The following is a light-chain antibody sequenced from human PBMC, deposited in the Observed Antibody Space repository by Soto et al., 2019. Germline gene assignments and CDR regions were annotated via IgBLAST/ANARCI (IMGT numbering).Light chain of an antibody. Sequence: EIVLTQSPGTLSLSPGERATLSCRASQSVSSSYLAWYPQKPGQAPRLLIYGASSRATGIPDRFSGSGSGTDFTLTISRLEPEDFAVYYCKQYGNSPPWTFGQGTKVEIK. J-gene: IGKJ1*01. CDR2: GAS. V-gene: IGKV3-20*01. CDR3: KQYGNSPPWT. CDR1: QSVSSSY.